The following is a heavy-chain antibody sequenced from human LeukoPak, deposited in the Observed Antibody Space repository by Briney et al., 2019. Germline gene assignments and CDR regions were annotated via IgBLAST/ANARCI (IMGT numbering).Heavy chain of an antibody. Sequence: QTGGSLRLSCAASGFTFSSYEMNWVRQAPGKGLEWVSYISSSGSTIYYADSVKGRSTISRDNAKNSLYLQMNSLRAEDTAVYYCAELGITTIGGVWGKGTTVTISS. V-gene: IGHV3-48*03. CDR3: AELGITTIGGV. D-gene: IGHD3-10*02. J-gene: IGHJ6*04. CDR1: GFTFSSYE. CDR2: ISSSGSTI.